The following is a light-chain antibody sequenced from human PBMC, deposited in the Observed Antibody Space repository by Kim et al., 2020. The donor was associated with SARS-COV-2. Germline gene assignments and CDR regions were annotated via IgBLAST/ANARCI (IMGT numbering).Light chain of an antibody. CDR3: CSYAGDYIYV. Sequence: QSALTQPASVSGSPGQSITISCTGASSDLGTYNLVSWYQQHPGKAPKFIIYEVNKRPSGVSNRFSGSKSGLTASLTISGLQAEDEADYYCCSYAGDYIYVFGTGTKVTVL. CDR1: SSDLGTYNL. CDR2: EVN. J-gene: IGLJ1*01. V-gene: IGLV2-23*02.